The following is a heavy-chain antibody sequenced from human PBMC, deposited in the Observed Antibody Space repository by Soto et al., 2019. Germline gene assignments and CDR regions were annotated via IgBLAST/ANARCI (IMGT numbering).Heavy chain of an antibody. CDR3: ARSYSSSSEDAFDI. CDR2: ISAYNGNT. CDR1: GYTFTSYG. J-gene: IGHJ3*02. Sequence: ASVKVSCKASGYTFTSYGISWVRQAPGQGLEWMGWISAYNGNTNYAQKLQGRVTMTTDTSTSTAYMELRSLRSDDTAVYYCARSYSSSSEDAFDIWGQGTXVTVSS. V-gene: IGHV1-18*01. D-gene: IGHD6-6*01.